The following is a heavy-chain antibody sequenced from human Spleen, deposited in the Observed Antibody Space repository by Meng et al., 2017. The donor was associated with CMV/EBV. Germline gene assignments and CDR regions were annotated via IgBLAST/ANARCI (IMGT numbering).Heavy chain of an antibody. CDR3: ARVPSGYYGMDV. J-gene: IGHJ6*02. CDR1: GFTVSSNY. V-gene: IGHV3-53*01. CDR2: IYSGGST. Sequence: GESLKISCAASGFTVSSNYMSWVRQAPGKGLEWVSVIYSGGSTYYADSVKGRFTISRDNSKNTLYLQMNSLRAEDTAVYYCARVPSGYYGMDVWGQGTTVTVSS. D-gene: IGHD3-10*01.